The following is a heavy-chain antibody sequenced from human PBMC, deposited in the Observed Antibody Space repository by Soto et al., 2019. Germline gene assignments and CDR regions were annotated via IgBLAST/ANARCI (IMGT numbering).Heavy chain of an antibody. CDR1: GFTVSSYA. CDR3: ARDREGGWLVISHDFDY. D-gene: IGHD6-19*01. J-gene: IGHJ4*02. Sequence: QVQLVESGGGVVQPGRSLRLSCAASGFTVSSYAMHWVRQAPGKGLEWVAVISYDGSNKYYADSVKGRFTISRDNSENTLYLQMNSLRAEDTAVYYCARDREGGWLVISHDFDYWGQGTLVTVSS. CDR2: ISYDGSNK. V-gene: IGHV3-30-3*01.